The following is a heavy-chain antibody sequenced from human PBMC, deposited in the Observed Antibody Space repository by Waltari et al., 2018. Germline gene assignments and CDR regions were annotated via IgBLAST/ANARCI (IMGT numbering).Heavy chain of an antibody. CDR1: GYSISSGYY. Sequence: QVQLQESGPGLVKPSETLSLTCAVSGYSISSGYYWGWIRQPPGQGLEWIGSIHHSGSNYYDPSLKSRFTISVDTSKNQFSLKLSSGTAADTAVYYCARILGYCSSTSCYTADYMDVWGKGTTVTVSS. J-gene: IGHJ6*03. V-gene: IGHV4-38-2*01. CDR3: ARILGYCSSTSCYTADYMDV. D-gene: IGHD2-2*02. CDR2: IHHSGSN.